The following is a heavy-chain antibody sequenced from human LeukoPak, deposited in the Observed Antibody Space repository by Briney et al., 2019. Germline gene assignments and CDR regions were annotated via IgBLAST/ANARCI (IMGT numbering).Heavy chain of an antibody. Sequence: SETLSLTCTASGVSISSYYWNWLRQPPGKGLEYIGFIYYSGSTNYNPSLKSRVTISLDTSKNQFSLRLTSVTSADTAVYYCARGAVGGYLRFDPWGQGTLVTVSS. V-gene: IGHV4-59*01. CDR2: IYYSGST. CDR1: GVSISSYY. J-gene: IGHJ5*02. CDR3: ARGAVGGYLRFDP. D-gene: IGHD3-22*01.